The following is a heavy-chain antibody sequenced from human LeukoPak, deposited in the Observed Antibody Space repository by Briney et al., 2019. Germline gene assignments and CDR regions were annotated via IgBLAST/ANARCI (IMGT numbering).Heavy chain of an antibody. Sequence: GGSLRLSCAASGFTFSNYSMNWVRQAPGKGLEWVSYISSSSSTIYYADSVKGRFTISRDNAKNSLYLQMNRLRDEDTAVYYCARWGGTGSLFSWGQGTLVTVSS. CDR1: GFTFSNYS. V-gene: IGHV3-48*02. CDR3: ARWGGTGSLFS. CDR2: ISSSSSTI. J-gene: IGHJ5*02. D-gene: IGHD1-1*01.